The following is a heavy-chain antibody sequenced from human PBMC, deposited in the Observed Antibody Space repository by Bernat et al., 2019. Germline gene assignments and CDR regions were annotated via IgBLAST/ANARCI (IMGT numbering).Heavy chain of an antibody. CDR2: IFYSGNT. CDR1: GGSISSDTYY. J-gene: IGHJ6*03. Sequence: QLQLQESGPGLVKPSETLSLTCTVSGGSISSDTYYWGWIRQPPGKGLEWIGSIFYSGNTYYKPSLKSRVTISEDTSKNQFSLKLSSVTAADTAVYYCARHNHYGSGSYYNVLRSDYYMDVWERGPRSPSP. D-gene: IGHD3-10*01. CDR3: ARHNHYGSGSYYNVLRSDYYMDV. V-gene: IGHV4-39*01.